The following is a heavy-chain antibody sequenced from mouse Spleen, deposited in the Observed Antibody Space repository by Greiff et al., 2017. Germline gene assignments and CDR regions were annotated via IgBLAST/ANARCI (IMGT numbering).Heavy chain of an antibody. CDR1: GFTFSDYY. J-gene: IGHJ2*01. CDR3: ARARANYFDY. CDR2: INYDGSST. Sequence: EVQLVESEGGLVQPGSSMKLSCTASGFTFSDYYMAWVRQVPEKGLEWVANINYDGSSTYYLDSLKSRFIISRDNAKNILYLQMSSLKSEDTATYYCARARANYFDYWGQGTTLTVSS. D-gene: IGHD3-1*01. V-gene: IGHV5-16*01.